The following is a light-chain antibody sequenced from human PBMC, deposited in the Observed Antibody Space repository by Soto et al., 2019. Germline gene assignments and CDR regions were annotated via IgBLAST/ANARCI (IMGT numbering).Light chain of an antibody. J-gene: IGLJ3*02. V-gene: IGLV2-8*01. CDR3: SSYAGTNNLGK. CDR2: EVS. CDR1: SSDVGIYNY. Sequence: QSALTQPPSASGSPGQSVTISCTGTSSDVGIYNYVSWYQQHPGKAPKLIIYEVSKRPSGVPDRFSGSKSGNTASLTVSGLQAEDEADYYCSSYAGTNNLGKFGGGTKVTVL.